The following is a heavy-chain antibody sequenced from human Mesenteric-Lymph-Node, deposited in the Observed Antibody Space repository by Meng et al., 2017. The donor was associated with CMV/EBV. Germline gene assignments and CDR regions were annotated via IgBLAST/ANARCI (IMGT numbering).Heavy chain of an antibody. D-gene: IGHD6-13*01. CDR3: ARHWAAAAPYFDY. CDR1: GGSISSSSCY. CDR2: IYYSGST. Sequence: SGGSISSSSCYWGWIRQPPGKGLEWIGSIYYSGSTYYNPSLKGRVTISVDTSKNQFSLKLSSVTAADTAVYYCARHWAAAAPYFDYWGQGTLVTVSS. J-gene: IGHJ4*02. V-gene: IGHV4-39*01.